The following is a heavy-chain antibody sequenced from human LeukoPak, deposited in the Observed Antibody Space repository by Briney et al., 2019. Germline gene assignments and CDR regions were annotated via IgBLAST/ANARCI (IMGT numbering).Heavy chain of an antibody. CDR2: TSSSDAGK. Sequence: GGSLRLSCTVSGFSLSSYALSWVRRAPGKGLEWVSATSSSDAGKYYADSVRGRFTISRDNSRSTMYLQMNSLRVEDAAVYYCAKAPVTSCRGAFCYPFDSWGQGTLVTVSS. J-gene: IGHJ4*02. V-gene: IGHV3-23*01. D-gene: IGHD2-15*01. CDR1: GFSLSSYA. CDR3: AKAPVTSCRGAFCYPFDS.